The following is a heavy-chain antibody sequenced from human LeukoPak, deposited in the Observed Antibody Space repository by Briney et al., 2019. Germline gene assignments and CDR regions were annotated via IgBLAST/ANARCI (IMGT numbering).Heavy chain of an antibody. CDR3: ARHEAQDFDY. V-gene: IGHV4-39*01. CDR1: GGSISSSNYY. CDR2: IYYSGAT. Sequence: SETLSLTCTVPGGSISSSNYYWGWIRQPPGKGLEWIGSIYYSGATYYSSSLKSRVIISVDTSKNQFSLKLSSVTATDTAVYYCARHEAQDFDYWGQGTLVTVSS. J-gene: IGHJ4*02.